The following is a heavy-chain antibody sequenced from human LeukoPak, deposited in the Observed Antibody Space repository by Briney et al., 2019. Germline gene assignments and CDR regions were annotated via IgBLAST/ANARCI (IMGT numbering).Heavy chain of an antibody. J-gene: IGHJ2*01. D-gene: IGHD5-12*01. CDR3: ARGRKYSGYYSWYFDL. CDR2: IGTAGDT. Sequence: GGSLRLSCAASGFTFSSYDMHWVRQATGKGLEWVSAIGTAGDTYYQGSVKGRFTISRENAKNSLYLQMNSLRAGDTPVCYCARGRKYSGYYSWYFDLWGRGTLVTVSS. V-gene: IGHV3-13*01. CDR1: GFTFSSYD.